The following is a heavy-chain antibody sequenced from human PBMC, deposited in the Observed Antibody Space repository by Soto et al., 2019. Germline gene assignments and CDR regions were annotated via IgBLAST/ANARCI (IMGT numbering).Heavy chain of an antibody. CDR2: INAGYGNT. D-gene: IGHD7-27*01. V-gene: IGHV1-3*01. Sequence: ASVNVSCKSSGYTFSSYSSHWVRQAPGQRLEWMGWINAGYGNTKSSQRFQDRVTISRDTSASTAYMELTSLRSEDTAVYYCARDTGDGTFDFWGQGTLVTVSS. CDR1: GYTFSSYS. J-gene: IGHJ4*02. CDR3: ARDTGDGTFDF.